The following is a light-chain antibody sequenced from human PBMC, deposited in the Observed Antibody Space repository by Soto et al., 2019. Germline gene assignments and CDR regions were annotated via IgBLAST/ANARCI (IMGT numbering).Light chain of an antibody. CDR3: SSYTSSSLYV. V-gene: IGLV2-14*01. CDR1: SSDVGGYNY. Sequence: QSALTQPASVSGSPGQSITISCTGTSSDVGGYNYVSWYQQHPGKAPKLMIYEVSNRPSGVSNRFSGSKSGNTASLTISGLQAEDGADYYCSSYTSSSLYVFGTGTKLTVL. CDR2: EVS. J-gene: IGLJ1*01.